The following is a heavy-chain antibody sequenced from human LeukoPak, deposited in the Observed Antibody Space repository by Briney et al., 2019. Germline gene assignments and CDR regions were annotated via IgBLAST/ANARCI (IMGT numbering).Heavy chain of an antibody. CDR2: ISSSAGAI. Sequence: GSLRLSCVASGLTFTTAEMNWVRQAPGKGLEWISYISSSAGAIYYADSVKGRFTISRDNAQSSLSLQMTDLRVRDTAVYYCARAKYDDSSYYFDSWGQGTLVTVSS. D-gene: IGHD4-17*01. CDR1: GLTFTTAE. V-gene: IGHV3-48*03. CDR3: ARAKYDDSSYYFDS. J-gene: IGHJ4*02.